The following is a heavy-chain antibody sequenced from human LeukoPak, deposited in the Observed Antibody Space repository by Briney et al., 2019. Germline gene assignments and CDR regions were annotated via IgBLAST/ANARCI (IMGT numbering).Heavy chain of an antibody. V-gene: IGHV1-3*01. J-gene: IGHJ6*02. Sequence: ASVKVSCKASGYTFTSYAMHWVRQAPGQRLEWMGWINAGNGNTKYSQKFQGRATITRDTSASTAYMELSSLRSEDTAVYYCARDPKADDFWGYYYYGMDVWGQGTTVTVSS. CDR3: ARDPKADDFWGYYYYGMDV. D-gene: IGHD3-3*01. CDR2: INAGNGNT. CDR1: GYTFTSYA.